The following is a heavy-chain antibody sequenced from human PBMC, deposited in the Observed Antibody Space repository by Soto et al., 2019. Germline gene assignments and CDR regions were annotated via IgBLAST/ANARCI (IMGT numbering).Heavy chain of an antibody. V-gene: IGHV3-13*04. CDR1: GFTFSSYD. Sequence: GSLRLSCAASGFTFSSYDMHWVRQATGKGLEWVSAIGTAGDTYYPGSVKGRFTISRENAKNSLYLQMNSLRAGDTAVYYCARVSGSYYHVYYFDYWGQGTLVTVSS. D-gene: IGHD1-26*01. J-gene: IGHJ4*02. CDR2: IGTAGDT. CDR3: ARVSGSYYHVYYFDY.